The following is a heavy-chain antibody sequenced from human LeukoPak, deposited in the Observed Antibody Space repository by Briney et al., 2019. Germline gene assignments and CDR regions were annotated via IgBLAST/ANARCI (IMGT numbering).Heavy chain of an antibody. V-gene: IGHV3-7*01. D-gene: IGHD4-11*01. CDR2: IKQDGSEK. J-gene: IGHJ3*02. Sequence: PGGSLRLSCAASGFTFSSYWMSWVRQAPGKGLEWVANIKQDGSEKYYVDSVKGRFTISRDNAKNSLYLQMISLRAEDTAVYYCARDAGTEVTTVPDAFDIWGQGTMVTVSS. CDR3: ARDAGTEVTTVPDAFDI. CDR1: GFTFSSYW.